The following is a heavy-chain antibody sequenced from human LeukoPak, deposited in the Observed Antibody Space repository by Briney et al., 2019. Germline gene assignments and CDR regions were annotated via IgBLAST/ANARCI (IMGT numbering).Heavy chain of an antibody. CDR3: ARNTEVTMVRGTAGWFDP. J-gene: IGHJ5*02. Sequence: SETLSLTCTVSGGSISSYYWSWIRQPPGKGLEWIGYIYYSGSTNYNPSLKSRVTMSVDTSKNQFSLKVTSVTAADTAMYYCARNTEVTMVRGTAGWFDPWGQGTLVTVSS. CDR1: GGSISSYY. V-gene: IGHV4-59*12. D-gene: IGHD3-10*01. CDR2: IYYSGST.